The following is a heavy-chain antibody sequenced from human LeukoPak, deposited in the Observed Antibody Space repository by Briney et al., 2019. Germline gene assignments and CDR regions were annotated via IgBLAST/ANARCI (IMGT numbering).Heavy chain of an antibody. V-gene: IGHV3-23*01. CDR2: ISGSGGST. Sequence: GGSLRLSCAASGFTFSSYAMSWVRQAPGKGLEWVSAISGSGGSTYYADSVKGRFTISRDNSKNTLYLQMNSLRAEDTAVYYCAKDGLLGQHREGWFDPWGQGTLVTVSS. J-gene: IGHJ5*02. CDR1: GFTFSSYA. CDR3: AKDGLLGQHREGWFDP. D-gene: IGHD6-13*01.